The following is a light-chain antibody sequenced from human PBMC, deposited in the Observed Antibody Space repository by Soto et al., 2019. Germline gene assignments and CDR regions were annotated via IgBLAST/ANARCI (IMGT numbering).Light chain of an antibody. J-gene: IGLJ1*01. CDR3: SSYTSSITHYV. V-gene: IGLV2-14*01. Sequence: QSALAQPASVSGSPGQSITISCTGTSSDVGGYNYVSWYQQHPGKAPKLMIYEVSNRPSGVSNRFSGSKSGNTASLTISVLQAEDEADYYCSSYTSSITHYVFGTGTKVTVL. CDR1: SSDVGGYNY. CDR2: EVS.